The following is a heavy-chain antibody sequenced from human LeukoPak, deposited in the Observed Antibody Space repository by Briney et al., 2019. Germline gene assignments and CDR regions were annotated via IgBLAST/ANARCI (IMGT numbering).Heavy chain of an antibody. CDR2: ISAYNGNT. CDR1: GYTFTSYG. CDR3: ARVMRRDGYNLPLDY. V-gene: IGHV1-18*01. J-gene: IGHJ4*02. D-gene: IGHD5-24*01. Sequence: ASVKVSCMASGYTFTSYGISWVRQAPGQGLEWMGWISAYNGNTNYAQKLQGRVTLTTDTSTSTAYMELRSLRSDDTAVYYCARVMRRDGYNLPLDYWGQGTLVTVSS.